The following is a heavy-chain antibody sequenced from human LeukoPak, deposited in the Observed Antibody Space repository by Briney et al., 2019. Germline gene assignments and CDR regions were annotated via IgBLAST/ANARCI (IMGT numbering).Heavy chain of an antibody. J-gene: IGHJ5*02. V-gene: IGHV4-59*08. CDR2: IYYTGST. Sequence: SETLSLTCTVSGGSISSYYWSWIRQPPGKGLEWTGYIYYTGSTNYNPSLKSRVTISVDTSKNQFSLKLSSVTAADTAVYYCASHNYDFWSGHNWFDPWGQGTLVTVSS. CDR1: GGSISSYY. D-gene: IGHD3-3*01. CDR3: ASHNYDFWSGHNWFDP.